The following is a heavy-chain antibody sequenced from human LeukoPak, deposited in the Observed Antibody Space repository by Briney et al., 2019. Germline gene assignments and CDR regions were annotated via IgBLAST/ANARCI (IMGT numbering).Heavy chain of an antibody. V-gene: IGHV3-53*05. CDR2: IYNDGST. D-gene: IGHD2-15*01. J-gene: IGHJ4*02. CDR3: AKDFALLGYCSGGTCHAGDY. CDR1: GFSLRSNY. Sequence: PGGSLTLSCTASGFSLRSNYMSWFRQAPGRGLEGASVIYNDGSTYYSDSVKGRFTISRDYSKNTLYLQMNSLRAEDTAVYYCAKDFALLGYCSGGTCHAGDYWGQGTLVTVSS.